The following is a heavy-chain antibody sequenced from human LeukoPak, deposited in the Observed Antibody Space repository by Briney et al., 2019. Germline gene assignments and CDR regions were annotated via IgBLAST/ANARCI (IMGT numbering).Heavy chain of an antibody. CDR1: GGSISSSSYY. V-gene: IGHV4-39*01. CDR2: IYYSGST. Sequence: SETLSLTCTVSGGSISSSSYYWGWIRQPPGKGLEWIGSIYYSGSTYYNPSLKSRVTISVDTSKNQFSLKLSSVTAADTAVYYCASNDYNYYGSGGYYAHVPWGQGTLVTVSS. D-gene: IGHD3-10*01. CDR3: ASNDYNYYGSGGYYAHVP. J-gene: IGHJ5*02.